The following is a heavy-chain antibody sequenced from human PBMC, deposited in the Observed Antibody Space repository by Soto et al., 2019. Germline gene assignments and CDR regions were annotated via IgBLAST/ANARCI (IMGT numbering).Heavy chain of an antibody. Sequence: ASVKVSCKASGYTFTSYGISWVRQAPGQGLEWMGWISAYNGNTNYAQKLQGRVTMTTDTSTSTAYMELRSLRSDDTAVYYCARDPVVTAIDYYYYYYMDVWGKGTTVTVSS. CDR2: ISAYNGNT. CDR3: ARDPVVTAIDYYYYYYMDV. D-gene: IGHD2-21*02. CDR1: GYTFTSYG. V-gene: IGHV1-18*01. J-gene: IGHJ6*03.